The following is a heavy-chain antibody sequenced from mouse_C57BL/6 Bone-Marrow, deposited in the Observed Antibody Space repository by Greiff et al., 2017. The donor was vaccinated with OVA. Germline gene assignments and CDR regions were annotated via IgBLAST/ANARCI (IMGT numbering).Heavy chain of an antibody. J-gene: IGHJ3*01. D-gene: IGHD1-1*01. Sequence: EVKVVESGGGLVQSGRSLRLSCAPSGFTFSDFYMEWVRQAPGKGLEWIAASRNKANDYTTEYSASVKGRFIVSRDTSQSILYLQMNALRAEDTAIYYCARDSYYYGWFAYWGQGTLVTVSA. V-gene: IGHV7-1*01. CDR3: ARDSYYYGWFAY. CDR2: SRNKANDYTT. CDR1: GFTFSDFY.